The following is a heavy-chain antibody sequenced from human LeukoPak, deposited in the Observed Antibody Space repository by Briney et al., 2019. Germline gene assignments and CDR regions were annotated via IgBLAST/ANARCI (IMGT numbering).Heavy chain of an antibody. CDR3: ARGSHYVWGKDGY. CDR2: IYYTGST. Sequence: SETLSLTCTVSGGSITSYYWSWIRQPPGKGLEWIAYIYYTGSTNYNPSLESRVTMSLDTSKNQLSLKVTSVTAADTAVYYCARGSHYVWGKDGYWGQGTLVTVSS. D-gene: IGHD3-16*01. J-gene: IGHJ4*02. CDR1: GGSITSYY. V-gene: IGHV4-59*12.